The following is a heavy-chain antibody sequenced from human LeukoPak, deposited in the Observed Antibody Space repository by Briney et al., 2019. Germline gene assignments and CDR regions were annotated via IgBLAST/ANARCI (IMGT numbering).Heavy chain of an antibody. D-gene: IGHD1-7*01. CDR1: GFTFSDYA. Sequence: GRSLRLSCAASGFTFSDYAMHWVRRDPGKGLEWVAVISKDGSDKYYPGSVRGRFTISRDNSKSTIYLQMDSLRAEDTAIYYCARDYWWNYDYWGQGTLVTVSS. J-gene: IGHJ4*02. V-gene: IGHV3-30-3*01. CDR3: ARDYWWNYDY. CDR2: ISKDGSDK.